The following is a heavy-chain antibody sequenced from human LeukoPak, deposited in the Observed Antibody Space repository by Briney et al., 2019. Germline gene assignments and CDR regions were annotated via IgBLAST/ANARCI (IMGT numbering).Heavy chain of an antibody. J-gene: IGHJ4*02. CDR2: IHYDGSHK. V-gene: IGHV3-30*02. D-gene: IGHD1-26*01. Sequence: GGSLRLSCAASGFTFSSYGMNWVRQAPGKGLEWVTFIHYDGSHKYYADSVKGRFTISRDNSNNTLFLQMNSLRAEDTAVYYCAKSGASWDLDYWGQGTLVTVSS. CDR1: GFTFSSYG. CDR3: AKSGASWDLDY.